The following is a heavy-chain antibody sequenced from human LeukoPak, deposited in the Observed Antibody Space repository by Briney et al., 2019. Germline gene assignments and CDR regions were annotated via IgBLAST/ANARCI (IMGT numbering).Heavy chain of an antibody. J-gene: IGHJ6*02. CDR1: GFSFSTSP. CDR3: AKTHYDLLDV. CDR2: MNNGPVAT. D-gene: IGHD5-12*01. Sequence: GGSLRLSCAASGFSFSTSPMSWVRQPPGKGLEWVSAMNNGPVATFYRDSVRGRFTISRDDSKSTLYLQMNSLRAEDTGTYYCAKTHYDLLDVWGQGTTVTLSS. V-gene: IGHV3-23*01.